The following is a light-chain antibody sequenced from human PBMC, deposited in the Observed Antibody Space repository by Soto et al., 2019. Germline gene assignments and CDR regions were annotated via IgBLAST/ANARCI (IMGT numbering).Light chain of an antibody. J-gene: IGLJ1*01. Sequence: QSALTQPASVSGSPGQSITISCTGTSSDVGGYNYVSWYQHPPGKAPKLIIYDVSNRPSGVSYRFSGSKSGNTASLTISGLQPDDEADYYCSSYTTSNTRQIVFGTGTKLTVL. CDR3: SSYTTSNTRQIV. CDR1: SSDVGGYNY. V-gene: IGLV2-14*03. CDR2: DVS.